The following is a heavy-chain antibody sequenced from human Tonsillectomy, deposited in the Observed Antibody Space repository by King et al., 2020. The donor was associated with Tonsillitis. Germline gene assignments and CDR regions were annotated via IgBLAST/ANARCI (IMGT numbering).Heavy chain of an antibody. CDR3: AMCGDHYDFWSGDYYFDY. V-gene: IGHV3-23*04. CDR2: ISGSVVGT. Sequence: VQLVESGGGLVQPGGSLRLSCAASGFAFSSYAMSWVRQAPGQGLDLVSAISGSVVGTYHADSVKGRFTISRANSKNTLYLQVNSLRAEDTAVYYCAMCGDHYDFWSGDYYFDYWGQGTLVTVSS. D-gene: IGHD3-3*01. J-gene: IGHJ4*02. CDR1: GFAFSSYA.